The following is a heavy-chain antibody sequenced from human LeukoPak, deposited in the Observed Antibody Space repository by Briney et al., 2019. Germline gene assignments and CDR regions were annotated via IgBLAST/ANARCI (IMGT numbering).Heavy chain of an antibody. J-gene: IGHJ3*02. CDR3: ARVSYYGSGSFWARYDAFDI. V-gene: IGHV4-30-4*01. Sequence: MTSQTLSPTCTVSGGSISGRDHYWSWIRQPPGKGLEWIGYIYYSGSTYYNPSLKSRVAISVDTSKNQFSLKLSSVTAADTAVYFCARVSYYGSGSFWARYDAFDIWGQGTMVTVSS. CDR1: GGSISGRDHY. CDR2: IYYSGST. D-gene: IGHD3-10*01.